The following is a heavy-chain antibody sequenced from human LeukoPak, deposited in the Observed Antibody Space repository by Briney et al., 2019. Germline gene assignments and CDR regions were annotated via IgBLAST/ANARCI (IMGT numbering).Heavy chain of an antibody. CDR2: ISSSSSYI. D-gene: IGHD1-26*01. Sequence: GGSLRLSCAASGFTFSSYSMNWVRQAPGKGLEWVSSISSSSSYIYYADSVKGRFTTSRDNAKNSLYLQMNSLRAEDTAVYYCARLHSGRYYGDAFDVWGQGTMVTVSS. V-gene: IGHV3-21*04. CDR3: ARLHSGRYYGDAFDV. J-gene: IGHJ3*01. CDR1: GFTFSSYS.